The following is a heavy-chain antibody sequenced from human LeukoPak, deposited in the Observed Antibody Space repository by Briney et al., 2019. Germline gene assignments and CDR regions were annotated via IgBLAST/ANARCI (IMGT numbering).Heavy chain of an antibody. D-gene: IGHD1-1*01. J-gene: IGHJ4*02. V-gene: IGHV4-30-2*01. CDR3: ARSTTD. Sequence: PSETLSLTCAVSGVSISSGGYSWSWIRQPPGKGLEWIGYISHNGITYYNPSLTSRVTISVDRSHNQFYLNLTSVTAADTAMYYCARSTTDWGQGTLVTVSS. CDR2: ISHNGIT. CDR1: GVSISSGGYS.